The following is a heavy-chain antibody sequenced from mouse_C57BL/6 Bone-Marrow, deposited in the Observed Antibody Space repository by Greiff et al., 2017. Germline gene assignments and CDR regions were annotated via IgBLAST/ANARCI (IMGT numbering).Heavy chain of an antibody. CDR2: IDPETGGT. D-gene: IGHD1-1*01. CDR1: GYTFTDYE. V-gene: IGHV1-15*01. J-gene: IGHJ4*01. CDR3: PIYYYGIYAMDY. Sequence: QVQLQQSGAELVRPGASVTLSCKASGYTFTDYEMHWVKQTPVHGLEWIGAIDPETGGTAYNQKFKGKAILTADKSSSTAYMELRSLTSEDSAVYYCPIYYYGIYAMDYWGQGTSVTVSS.